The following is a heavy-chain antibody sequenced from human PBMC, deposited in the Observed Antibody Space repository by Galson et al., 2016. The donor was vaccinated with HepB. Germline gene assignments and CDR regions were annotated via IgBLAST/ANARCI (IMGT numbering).Heavy chain of an antibody. V-gene: IGHV6-1*01. D-gene: IGHD6-19*01. CDR3: ARVAVTGNYYYYGVDV. CDR1: GDSVSSNNAI. J-gene: IGHJ6*02. CDR2: TYYRSKWYN. Sequence: CAISGDSVSSNNAIWNWIRQSPSRGLEWLGRTYYRSKWYNDYGVSVKSRITINPDTSKNQFSLQLSSVTPEDTAVYYCARVAVTGNYYYYGVDVWGQGTTVTVSS.